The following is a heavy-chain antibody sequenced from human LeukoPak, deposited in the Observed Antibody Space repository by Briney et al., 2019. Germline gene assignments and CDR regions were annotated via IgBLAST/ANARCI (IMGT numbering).Heavy chain of an antibody. CDR3: ARVSARIAARAYFDY. J-gene: IGHJ4*02. Sequence: PSETLSLTCAVYGGSLSGYYWSWIRQPPGKGLEWIGEINHSGSTNYNPSLKSRVTISVDTSKNQFSLKLSSVTAADTAVYYCARVSARIAARAYFDYWGQGTLVTVSS. D-gene: IGHD6-6*01. V-gene: IGHV4-34*01. CDR2: INHSGST. CDR1: GGSLSGYY.